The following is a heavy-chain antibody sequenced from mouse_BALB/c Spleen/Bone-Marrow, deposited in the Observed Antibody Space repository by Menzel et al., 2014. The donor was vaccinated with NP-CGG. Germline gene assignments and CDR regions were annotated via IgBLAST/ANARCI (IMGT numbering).Heavy chain of an antibody. Sequence: VQLQQSGPELVKPGASVKMSCKASGYTFTDSVIGWVKQRTGQGLEWIGEIYPGSGSTYYNEKFKGKATLTADKSSNTVYMQLSSLTSEDSAVYVCARYDVPPWFAYWGQGTLVTVSA. CDR1: GYTFTDSV. CDR2: IYPGSGST. D-gene: IGHD2-14*01. CDR3: ARYDVPPWFAY. V-gene: IGHV1-81*01. J-gene: IGHJ3*01.